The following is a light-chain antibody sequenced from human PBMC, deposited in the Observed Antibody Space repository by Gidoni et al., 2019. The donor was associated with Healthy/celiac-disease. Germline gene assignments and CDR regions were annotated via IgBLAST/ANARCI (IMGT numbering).Light chain of an antibody. CDR3: QQYNNWPPYT. J-gene: IGKJ2*01. V-gene: IGKV3-15*01. CDR1: QSVSSN. CDR2: GAS. Sequence: EIVMTQCPATLSVSPGERATLACRASQSVSSNVAWYQRKPGQAPRLLIYGASTRATGIPARFSGSGSGTEFTLTISSLQSEDFAVYYCQQYNNWPPYTFGQGTKLEIK.